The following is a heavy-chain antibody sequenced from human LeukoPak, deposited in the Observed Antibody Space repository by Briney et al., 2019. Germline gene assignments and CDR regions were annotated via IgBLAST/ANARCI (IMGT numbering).Heavy chain of an antibody. CDR3: AREKTRNHDFDY. CDR2: IYYSGST. Sequence: PSQTLSLTCTVSGGSISSGDYYWSWIRQPPGKGLEWIGYIYYSGSTYYNPSLKSRVTISVDTSKNQFFLKLSSVTAADTAVYYCAREKTRNHDFDYWGQGTLVTVSS. J-gene: IGHJ4*02. V-gene: IGHV4-30-4*01. CDR1: GGSISSGDYY. D-gene: IGHD1-14*01.